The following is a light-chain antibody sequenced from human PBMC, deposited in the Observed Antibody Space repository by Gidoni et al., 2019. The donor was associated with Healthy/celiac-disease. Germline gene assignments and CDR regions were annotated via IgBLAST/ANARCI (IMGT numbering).Light chain of an antibody. CDR1: QRLLHSAGKTS. CDR2: EVS. J-gene: IGKJ4*01. CDR3: MHSIQLPLT. V-gene: IGKV2D-29*01. Sequence: DLVMTQTLLSLSVTPGQPASISCKSSQRLLHSAGKTSLYWYLKKPGQPPQLLFYEVSNRFSGVPDRFSGSWSGADFTLKISRVDAEDVGVYYCMHSIQLPLTFGGGTKVEIK.